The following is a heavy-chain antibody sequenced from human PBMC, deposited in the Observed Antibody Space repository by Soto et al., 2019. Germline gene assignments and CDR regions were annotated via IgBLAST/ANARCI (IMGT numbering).Heavy chain of an antibody. CDR3: ARGGIAAAAPPDY. D-gene: IGHD6-13*01. CDR2: IYYSGST. J-gene: IGHJ4*02. Sequence: QVQLQESGPGLVKPSQTLSLTCTVSGGSISSGGYYWSWIRQHPGKGPEWIGYIYYSGSTYYNPSPKLRVTISVDTSKNPFPLKLSSVTAADTAVYYCARGGIAAAAPPDYWGQGTLVTVSS. CDR1: GGSISSGGYY. V-gene: IGHV4-31*03.